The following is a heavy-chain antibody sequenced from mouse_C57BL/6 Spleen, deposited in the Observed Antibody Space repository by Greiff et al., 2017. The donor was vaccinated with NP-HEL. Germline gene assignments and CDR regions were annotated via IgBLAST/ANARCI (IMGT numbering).Heavy chain of an antibody. CDR1: GYTFTDYN. D-gene: IGHD2-4*01. CDR2: INPNNGGT. CDR3: ARPYDDYDEGDARDY. J-gene: IGHJ4*01. V-gene: IGHV1-22*01. Sequence: SGPELVKPGASVKMSCKASGYTFTDYNMHWVKQSHGKSLEWIGYINPNNGGTSYNQKFKGKATLTVNKSSSTAYMELRSLTAEDAAVYYCARPYDDYDEGDARDYWGQGTSVTVSS.